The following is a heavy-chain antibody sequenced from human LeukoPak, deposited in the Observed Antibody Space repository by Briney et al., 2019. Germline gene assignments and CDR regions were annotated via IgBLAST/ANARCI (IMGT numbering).Heavy chain of an antibody. CDR1: GYTFTSYY. D-gene: IGHD6-13*01. Sequence: ASVKVSCKASGYTFTSYYMHWVRQAPGQGLEWMGIINPSGGSTSYAQKFQGRVTMTRDTSTSTVYMELSSLRSEDTAVYYCASPYPEYTSSWYTAHNWGQGTLVTVSS. CDR2: INPSGGST. CDR3: ASPYPEYTSSWYTAHN. V-gene: IGHV1-46*01. J-gene: IGHJ4*02.